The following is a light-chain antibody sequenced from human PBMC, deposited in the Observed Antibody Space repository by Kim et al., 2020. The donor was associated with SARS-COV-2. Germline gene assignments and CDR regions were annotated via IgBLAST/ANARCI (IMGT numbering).Light chain of an antibody. CDR2: KAS. CDR1: QNIDIW. V-gene: IGKV1-5*03. CDR3: HQYSTSFFT. J-gene: IGKJ2*01. Sequence: DIQMTQSPSTLSASVGDRVTITCRASQNIDIWLAWYQQKPGKAPNLLIYKASTLQSGVPSRFSGSGSGTEFTLTISSLQPDDFATYFCHQYSTSFFTFGQGTRVEI.